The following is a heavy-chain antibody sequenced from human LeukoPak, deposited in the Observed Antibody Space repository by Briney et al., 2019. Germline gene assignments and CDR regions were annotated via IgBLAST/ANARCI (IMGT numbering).Heavy chain of an antibody. V-gene: IGHV5-51*01. CDR3: ARAFYSSGFFFDY. J-gene: IGHJ4*02. D-gene: IGHD6-19*01. CDR1: GYSFTSYW. CDR2: VYPGDSDT. Sequence: GESLKISCKGSGYSFTSYWIGWVRQMPGKGVEWMGVVYPGDSDTRYNPSFRGQVTISADKSINTAYLQWSSLKASDTAMYYCARAFYSSGFFFDYWGQGTLVTVSS.